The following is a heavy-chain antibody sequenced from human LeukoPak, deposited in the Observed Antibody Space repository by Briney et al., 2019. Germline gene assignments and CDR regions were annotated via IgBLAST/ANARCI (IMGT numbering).Heavy chain of an antibody. J-gene: IGHJ4*02. D-gene: IGHD2-21*02. Sequence: GGSLRLSCAGSGFTFNNAWMSWVRHAPGKGLEWVGRIKREIEIEGGATDYSATVKRRFSISREDSKNTVYLHMNSLKTEDTAVYFCTTGQGKTDDDYWGQGTVVTVSS. CDR3: TTGQGKTDDDY. CDR2: IKREIEIEGGAT. V-gene: IGHV3-15*01. CDR1: GFTFNNAW.